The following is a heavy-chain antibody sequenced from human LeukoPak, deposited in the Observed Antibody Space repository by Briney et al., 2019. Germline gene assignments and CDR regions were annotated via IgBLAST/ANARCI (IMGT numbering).Heavy chain of an antibody. CDR1: GGSISSGSYY. Sequence: SETLSLTCSVSGGSISSGSYYWSWIRQHPGKGLKWIGYIYYSGSTYYNPSLKSRVTISVDTSKNQFSLKLNSVTAADTAVYYCARLYDSFRAFDIWGQGTIITVSS. J-gene: IGHJ3*02. D-gene: IGHD2-8*01. CDR2: IYYSGST. V-gene: IGHV4-31*03. CDR3: ARLYDSFRAFDI.